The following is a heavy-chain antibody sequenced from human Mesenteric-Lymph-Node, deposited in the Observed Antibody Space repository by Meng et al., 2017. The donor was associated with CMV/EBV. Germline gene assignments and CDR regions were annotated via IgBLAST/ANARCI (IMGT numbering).Heavy chain of an antibody. V-gene: IGHV3-23*01. CDR1: GFTVSSNY. Sequence: GESLKISCAASGFTVSSNYMSWVRQAPGKGLEWVSGITGTGGNTFYADAVKGRFTISRDNSKNTLYLQMNSLRAEDTAVYYCAKVVPGTEGWFDPWGQGTLVTVSS. J-gene: IGHJ5*02. D-gene: IGHD6-19*01. CDR3: AKVVPGTEGWFDP. CDR2: ITGTGGNT.